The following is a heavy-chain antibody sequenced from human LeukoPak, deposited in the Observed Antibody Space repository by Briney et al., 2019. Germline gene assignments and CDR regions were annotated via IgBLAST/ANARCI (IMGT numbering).Heavy chain of an antibody. J-gene: IGHJ3*02. CDR3: ARVLIRFNDAFDI. D-gene: IGHD3-22*01. CDR2: IYHSGST. CDR1: GGSISSGGYY. V-gene: IGHV4-30-2*01. Sequence: SETLSLTCTVSGGSISSGGYYWSWIRQPPGKGLEWIGYIYHSGSTYYNPSLKSRVTISVDRSKNQFSLKLSSVTAADTAVYYCARVLIRFNDAFDIWGQGTMVTVSS.